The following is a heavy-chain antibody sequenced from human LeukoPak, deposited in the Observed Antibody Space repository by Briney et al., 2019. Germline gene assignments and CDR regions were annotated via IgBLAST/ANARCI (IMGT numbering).Heavy chain of an antibody. J-gene: IGHJ4*02. V-gene: IGHV4-59*01. CDR2: SYSSGST. CDR3: ARFAYCGGHCWYYFDY. D-gene: IGHD2-21*02. Sequence: SETLSLTCTVSGGSISSYYWSWIRQPPGKGLEWIGYSYSSGSTNYNPSLKSRITISVDTSKNQFSLKLSSVTAADTAVYYCARFAYCGGHCWYYFDYWGQGSLVTVSS. CDR1: GGSISSYY.